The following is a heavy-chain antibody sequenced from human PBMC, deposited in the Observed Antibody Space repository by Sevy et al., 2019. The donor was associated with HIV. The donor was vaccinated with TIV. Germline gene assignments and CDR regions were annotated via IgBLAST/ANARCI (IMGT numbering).Heavy chain of an antibody. CDR2: IYYSGTT. Sequence: SETLSLTCTVSGDSISNSNYYWGWIRQPPGKGLEWIGLIYYSGTTYYSTSLKSRVSISIDTSKSQFSLTLNSVTSADTAVYYCARLNFASAYDHWGQGTLVTVSS. J-gene: IGHJ4*02. CDR1: GDSISNSNYY. V-gene: IGHV4-39*01. D-gene: IGHD2-21*01. CDR3: ARLNFASAYDH.